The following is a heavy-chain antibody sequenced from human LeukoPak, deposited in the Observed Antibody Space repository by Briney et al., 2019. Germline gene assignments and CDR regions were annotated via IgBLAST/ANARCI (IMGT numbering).Heavy chain of an antibody. V-gene: IGHV3-53*01. Sequence: GGSLRLSCTVSGFTVSSNSMSWVRQAPGKGLEWVSFIYSGGNTHYSDSLKGRFTISRDNSKNTLYLQMNSLRAEDTAVYYCARGWYYYDSSGYYFDYWGQGTLVTVSS. CDR1: GFTVSSNS. CDR3: ARGWYYYDSSGYYFDY. CDR2: IYSGGNT. J-gene: IGHJ4*02. D-gene: IGHD3-22*01.